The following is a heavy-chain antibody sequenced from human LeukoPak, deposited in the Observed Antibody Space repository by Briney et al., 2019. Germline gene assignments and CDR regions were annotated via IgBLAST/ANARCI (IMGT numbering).Heavy chain of an antibody. Sequence: KPSETLSLTCTVSGGSISSYYWSWIRQPPGKGLEWIGYIYYSGSTNYNPSLKSRVTISVDTSKNQFSLKLSSVTAADTAVYYCAREKQNYDILTGGSCYFDYWGQGTLVTVSS. CDR1: GGSISSYY. V-gene: IGHV4-59*08. CDR2: IYYSGST. CDR3: AREKQNYDILTGGSCYFDY. D-gene: IGHD3-9*01. J-gene: IGHJ4*02.